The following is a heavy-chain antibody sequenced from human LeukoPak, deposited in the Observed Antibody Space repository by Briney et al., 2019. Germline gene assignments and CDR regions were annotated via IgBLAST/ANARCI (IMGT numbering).Heavy chain of an antibody. D-gene: IGHD2-2*01. Sequence: GGSLRLSCAASGFTFSSYAMSWVRQAPGRGLEWVSAISGSGGSTYYTDSVKGRFTISRDNPKNTLYLQMNSLRAEDTAVYFCAKDQVVPFDYWGQGTLVTVSS. CDR2: ISGSGGST. V-gene: IGHV3-23*01. CDR3: AKDQVVPFDY. CDR1: GFTFSSYA. J-gene: IGHJ4*02.